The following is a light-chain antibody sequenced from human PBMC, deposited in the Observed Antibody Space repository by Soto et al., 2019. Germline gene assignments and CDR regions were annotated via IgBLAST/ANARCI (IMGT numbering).Light chain of an antibody. V-gene: IGKV1-5*01. Sequence: DIQKTQSPSTLSASVGDRVTITCRASQNINTWVAWYQQKPGKAPNLLIYRASSLESGVPSRFSGSGSGTEFTLTISSLQPDDFATYYCQQYQSYSSFAGGTKVEIK. CDR3: QQYQSYSS. J-gene: IGKJ4*01. CDR1: QNINTW. CDR2: RAS.